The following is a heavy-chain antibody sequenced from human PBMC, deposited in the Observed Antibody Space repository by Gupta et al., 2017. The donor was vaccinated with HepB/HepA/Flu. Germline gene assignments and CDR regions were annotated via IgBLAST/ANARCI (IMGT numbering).Heavy chain of an antibody. CDR3: ARVRTDDASRCYKGWIDS. D-gene: IGHD3-10*01. Sequence: QLHLQESGPGLVKPSETLSLTCTVAGDSISSSSNHWGWIRQPPGKGLEWIGIIHYTGATYYSTSLRRRGNVYVDTSRSQVSRKVTSVTAAETATYDCARVRTDDASRCYKGWIDSGGQGTLVTVFS. CDR2: IHYTGAT. V-gene: IGHV4-39*01. J-gene: IGHJ5*01. CDR1: GDSISSSSNH.